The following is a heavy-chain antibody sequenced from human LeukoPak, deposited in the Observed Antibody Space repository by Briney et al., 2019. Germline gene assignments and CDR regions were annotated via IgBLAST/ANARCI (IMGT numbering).Heavy chain of an antibody. CDR2: ISSSSSYI. V-gene: IGHV3-21*01. CDR3: AREGSGSERDYYYYYYMDA. CDR1: GFTFTSYS. Sequence: GGSLRLSCAASGFTFTSYSMNWVRQAPGKGLEWVSSISSSSSYIYYAGSVKGRFTISRDNAKNSLYLQMNSLRAEDTAVYYCAREGSGSERDYYYYYYMDAWGKGTTVTVSS. J-gene: IGHJ6*03. D-gene: IGHD1-26*01.